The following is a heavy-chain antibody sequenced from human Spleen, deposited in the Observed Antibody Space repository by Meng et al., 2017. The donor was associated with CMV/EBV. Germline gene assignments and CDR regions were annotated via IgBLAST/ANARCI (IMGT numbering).Heavy chain of an antibody. CDR3: AKVFRKYQWGGYYGMDV. Sequence: GGSLRLSCAASGFSFSTYAIHWVRQAPGRGLEWVAFVRYDGYNKDYADSVKGRFTISRDNSKSTVYLQLNSLRPEDTAVYYCAKVFRKYQWGGYYGMDVWGRGTTVTVSS. CDR2: VRYDGYNK. D-gene: IGHD2-8*01. CDR1: GFSFSTYA. J-gene: IGHJ6*02. V-gene: IGHV3-30*02.